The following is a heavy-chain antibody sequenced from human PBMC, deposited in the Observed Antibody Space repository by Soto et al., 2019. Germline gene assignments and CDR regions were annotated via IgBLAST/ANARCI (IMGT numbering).Heavy chain of an antibody. Sequence: GGSLRLSCAASGFTFDDYAMHWVRQAPGKGLEWVSGISWNSGSIGYADSVKGRFTISRDNAKNSLYLQMNSLRAEDTALYYCAKSRFAVAGTGAFDIWGQGTMVTVSS. D-gene: IGHD6-19*01. CDR2: ISWNSGSI. CDR3: AKSRFAVAGTGAFDI. J-gene: IGHJ3*02. CDR1: GFTFDDYA. V-gene: IGHV3-9*01.